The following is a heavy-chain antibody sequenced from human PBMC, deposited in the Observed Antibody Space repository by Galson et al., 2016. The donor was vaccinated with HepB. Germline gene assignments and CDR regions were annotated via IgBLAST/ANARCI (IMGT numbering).Heavy chain of an antibody. J-gene: IGHJ4*02. CDR1: GYTFINYG. CDR2: ISGSNGIT. Sequence: QSGAEVKKPGASVKVSCKASGYTFINYGITWIRQAPGQGLEYMAWISGSNGITNYAPILQGRVTLTTDPSTSTAHMEMRSLRSDDTAVYYCARDPLVAKYQVLAFDYWGQGTPVTVSS. CDR3: ARDPLVAKYQVLAFDY. V-gene: IGHV1-18*01. D-gene: IGHD4/OR15-4a*01.